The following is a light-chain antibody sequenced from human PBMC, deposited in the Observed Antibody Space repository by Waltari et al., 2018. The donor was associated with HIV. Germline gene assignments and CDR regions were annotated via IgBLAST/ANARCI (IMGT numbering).Light chain of an antibody. Sequence: QTVVTQEPSFSVSPGGTITLTCGFSPGPVPTSYYPNWYQQTPGQAPRTLIYSTNTRSSGVPDRFSGSILGNKAALTITGAQADDESDYYCSSYTSSSALVVFGTGTKVTVL. J-gene: IGLJ1*01. CDR2: STN. CDR3: SSYTSSSALVV. CDR1: PGPVPTSYY. V-gene: IGLV8-61*01.